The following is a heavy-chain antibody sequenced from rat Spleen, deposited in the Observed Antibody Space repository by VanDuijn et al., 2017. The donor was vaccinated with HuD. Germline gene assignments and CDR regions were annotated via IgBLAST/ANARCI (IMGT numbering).Heavy chain of an antibody. Sequence: QVQLKESGPGLVQTSQTLSLTCTVSGFSLTNYNVHWVRQPPGKGLEWMGSIWGGGSTDYHSDLKSRLSISRDTSKSQVFLKMNSLQTEDTAIYFCTRSLGYSSYVMDAWGQGASVTVSS. CDR3: TRSLGYSSYVMDA. CDR2: IWGGGST. D-gene: IGHD4-6*01. V-gene: IGHV2-1*01. CDR1: GFSLTNYN. J-gene: IGHJ4*01.